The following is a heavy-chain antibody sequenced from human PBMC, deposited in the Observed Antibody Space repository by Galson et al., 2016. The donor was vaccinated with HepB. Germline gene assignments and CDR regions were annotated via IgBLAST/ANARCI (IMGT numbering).Heavy chain of an antibody. V-gene: IGHV3-33*01. CDR1: GFTFRTYG. J-gene: IGHJ4*02. D-gene: IGHD3-22*01. CDR2: IWYDGTNK. CDR3: AREHLPSTGYYSGYFDY. Sequence: SLRLSCAASGFTFRTYGMHWVRQAPGKGLEWVALIWYDGTNKYYTDSVKGRFTISRDNSKNMLYLQMNSLSAEDTAMYYCAREHLPSTGYYSGYFDYWGQGTLVTVAS.